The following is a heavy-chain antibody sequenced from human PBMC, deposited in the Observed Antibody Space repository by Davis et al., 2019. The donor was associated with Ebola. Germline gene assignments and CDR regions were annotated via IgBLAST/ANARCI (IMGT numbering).Heavy chain of an antibody. Sequence: SVKVSCKASGYRFISYAISWVRQAPGQGLEWMGGIIPKLGIANYAQKFQGRVTVTADKSTRTAYMELSSLRSEDTAVYYCASLRGSGSYYNKDYWGQGTLVTVSS. CDR1: GYRFISYA. J-gene: IGHJ4*02. V-gene: IGHV1-69*10. CDR3: ASLRGSGSYYNKDY. CDR2: IIPKLGIA. D-gene: IGHD3-10*01.